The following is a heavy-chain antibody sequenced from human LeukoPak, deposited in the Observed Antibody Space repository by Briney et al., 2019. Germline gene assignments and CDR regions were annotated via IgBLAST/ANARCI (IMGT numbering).Heavy chain of an antibody. CDR3: ARDKRHSYGRYFAH. CDR2: MQSTGNS. D-gene: IGHD5-18*01. CDR1: GDSISTYH. Sequence: SETLSLTCSVSGDSISTYHWNWIRKPPGKGLEWIAYMQSTGNSKHNPSLKRRATMSVDTSKNQVVLNLSSVTAADTAVYYCARDKRHSYGRYFAHWGQGMLVTVSS. V-gene: IGHV4-59*01. J-gene: IGHJ4*02.